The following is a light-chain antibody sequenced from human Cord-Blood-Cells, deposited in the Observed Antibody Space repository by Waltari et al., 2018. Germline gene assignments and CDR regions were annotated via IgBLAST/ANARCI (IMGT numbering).Light chain of an antibody. CDR1: QSVSSY. J-gene: IGKJ2*01. V-gene: IGKV3-11*01. CDR3: QQRSNWPHT. Sequence: EIVLTQSPATLSLSPGERATLSCRASQSVSSYLAWYQQKPGQAPRLHIYDASNRATGNPARFSGSWSGTDFTLTISSLRPEDFAIYYCQQRSNWPHTFGQGTKLEIK. CDR2: DAS.